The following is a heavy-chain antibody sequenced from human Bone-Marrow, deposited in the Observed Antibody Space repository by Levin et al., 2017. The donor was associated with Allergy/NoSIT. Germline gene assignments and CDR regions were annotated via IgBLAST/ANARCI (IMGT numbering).Heavy chain of an antibody. V-gene: IGHV4-34*01. J-gene: IGHJ4*02. Sequence: PSETLSLTCAVYGGSFSGYYWSWIRQPPGKGLEWIGEINHSGSTNYNPSLKSRVTISVDTSKNQFSLKLSSVTAADTAVYYCARGGIAAAEYYFDYWGQGTLVTVSS. CDR1: GGSFSGYY. D-gene: IGHD6-13*01. CDR3: ARGGIAAAEYYFDY. CDR2: INHSGST.